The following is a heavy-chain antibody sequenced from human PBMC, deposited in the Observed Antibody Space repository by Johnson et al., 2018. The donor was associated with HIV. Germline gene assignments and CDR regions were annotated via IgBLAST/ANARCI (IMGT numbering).Heavy chain of an antibody. J-gene: IGHJ3*02. CDR2: ISSSGKST. Sequence: QVQLVESGGGLVQSGGSLRLSCGASGFTVSSNYMNWVRQAPGKGLEWVSYISSSGKSTNYADSVKGRFTISRDNAKNSLSLQMNSLRAEDTAIYYCAREEGSDILTRGDAFDIWGQGTMVAVSS. CDR1: GFTVSSNY. D-gene: IGHD3-9*01. V-gene: IGHV3-11*04. CDR3: AREEGSDILTRGDAFDI.